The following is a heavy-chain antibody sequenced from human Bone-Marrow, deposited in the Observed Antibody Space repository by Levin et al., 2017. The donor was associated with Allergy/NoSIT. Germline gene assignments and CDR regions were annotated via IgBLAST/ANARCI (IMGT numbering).Heavy chain of an antibody. D-gene: IGHD3-10*01. Sequence: GGSLRLSCSGSGFAFRDYVMHWVRQAPGKGLEWVAVTSNDGNTKYYAGAVKGRFTISRDNSTNTLYLQMNSLKTEDTAVYYCAKVGALWFGEFSSFYFYMDVWGKGTTVIVSS. CDR2: TSNDGNTK. J-gene: IGHJ6*03. CDR1: GFAFRDYV. V-gene: IGHV3-30*18. CDR3: AKVGALWFGEFSSFYFYMDV.